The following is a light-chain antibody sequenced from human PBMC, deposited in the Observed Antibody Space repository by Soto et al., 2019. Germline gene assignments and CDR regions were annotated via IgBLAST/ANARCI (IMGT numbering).Light chain of an antibody. CDR3: QQYGSSP. CDR2: GAS. Sequence: EIVLTQSPGTLSLSPGERATLSCRASQSVSSSYLAWYQQKPGQAPRLLIYGASSRATGIPDRFSGSGSGTDFTLTISRLEPEDFAVYSCQQYGSSPVGQGTKVEIK. V-gene: IGKV3-20*01. J-gene: IGKJ1*01. CDR1: QSVSSSY.